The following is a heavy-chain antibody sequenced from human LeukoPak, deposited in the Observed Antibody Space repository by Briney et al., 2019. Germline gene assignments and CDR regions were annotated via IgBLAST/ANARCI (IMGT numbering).Heavy chain of an antibody. V-gene: IGHV3-30*02. CDR2: ITHDGSKD. D-gene: IGHD2-15*01. Sequence: PGGSLRLPCEASGFTFKTYGMHWLRQPPGKGLEWIAFITHDGSKDFYVDSVKDRLTISRDNSKNMVFLQMDSLGPEDTAVYYCAKDANWVARGDYFDHWGHGTLVTVSS. J-gene: IGHJ4*01. CDR1: GFTFKTYG. CDR3: AKDANWVARGDYFDH.